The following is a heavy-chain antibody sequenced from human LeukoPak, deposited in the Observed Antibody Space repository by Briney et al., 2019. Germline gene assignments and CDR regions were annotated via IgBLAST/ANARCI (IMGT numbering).Heavy chain of an antibody. J-gene: IGHJ3*02. CDR1: GFTFSNAW. D-gene: IGHD2/OR15-2a*01. CDR3: ARDRGVLPDAFDI. V-gene: IGHV3-21*01. Sequence: GGSLRLSCAASGFTFSNAWMSWVRQAPGKGLEWVSSISTSSSYIYYADSVKGRFTISRDNAKNSLYLQMNSLRAEDTAVYYCARDRGVLPDAFDIWGQGTMVTVSS. CDR2: ISTSSSYI.